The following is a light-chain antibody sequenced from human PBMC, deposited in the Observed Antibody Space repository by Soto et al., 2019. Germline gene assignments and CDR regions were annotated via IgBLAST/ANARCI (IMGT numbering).Light chain of an antibody. CDR3: QTWGTGTVV. J-gene: IGLJ2*01. CDR2: VNSDGSH. CDR1: SVHSSYA. Sequence: QSVLTQSPSASASLGASIKFTFTLSSVHSSYAIAWHQQQPEKGPRYLMQVNSDGSHIKGDGIPDRFSGPSSGAERYLTISSLQSEDEADYYCQTWGTGTVVFGGGTKLTVL. V-gene: IGLV4-69*01.